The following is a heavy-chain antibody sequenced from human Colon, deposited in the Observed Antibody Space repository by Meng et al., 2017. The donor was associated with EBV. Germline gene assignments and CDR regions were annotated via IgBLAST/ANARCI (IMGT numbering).Heavy chain of an antibody. CDR2: IHHSGSA. Sequence: QVQLQESGPGLVAPSQTLSLTCPVSGCSMSSGNYYWSWIRQPPGKGLEWIGYIHHSGSAYYNPSLKSRVSISVDTSKNQFSLNLNSMTAADTAVYYCASFDHIPRRNYFDYWGQGTLVTVSS. CDR3: ASFDHIPRRNYFDY. CDR1: GCSMSSGNYY. V-gene: IGHV4-30-4*01. D-gene: IGHD2-21*01. J-gene: IGHJ4*02.